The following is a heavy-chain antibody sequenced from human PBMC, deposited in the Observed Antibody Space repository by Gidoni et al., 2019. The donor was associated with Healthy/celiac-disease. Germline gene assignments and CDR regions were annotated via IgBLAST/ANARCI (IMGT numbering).Heavy chain of an antibody. V-gene: IGHV3-30-3*01. Sequence: QVQLVESGGGVVQPGRSLRLSCAASGFTFSSYAMHWVRQAPGKGLEVVAVISYDGSNKYYADSVKGRFTISRDNSKNTLYLQMNSLRAEDTAVYYCAREVDAFDIWGQGTMVTVSS. CDR1: GFTFSSYA. J-gene: IGHJ3*02. CDR3: AREVDAFDI. CDR2: ISYDGSNK.